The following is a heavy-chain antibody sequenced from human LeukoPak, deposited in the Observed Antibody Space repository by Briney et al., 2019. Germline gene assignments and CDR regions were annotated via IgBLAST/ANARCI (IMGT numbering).Heavy chain of an antibody. CDR3: ARDGSRSGYYDYYYYGMDV. Sequence: GGSLRLSCAASGFTFSSYGMHWVRQAPGKGLEWVAFIRYDGSNKYYADSVKGRFTISRDNAKNSLYLQMNSLRAEDTAVYYCARDGSRSGYYDYYYYGMDVWGQGTTVTVSS. V-gene: IGHV3-30*02. J-gene: IGHJ6*02. D-gene: IGHD3-22*01. CDR1: GFTFSSYG. CDR2: IRYDGSNK.